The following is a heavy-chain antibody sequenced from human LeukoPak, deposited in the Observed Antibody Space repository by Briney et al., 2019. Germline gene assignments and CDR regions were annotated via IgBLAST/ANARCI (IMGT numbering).Heavy chain of an antibody. Sequence: GGSLRLSCAASGFTFSSYSMNWVRQAPGKGLEWVSSISSSSSYIYYADSGKGRFTISRDNAKNSLYLQMNSLRAEDTAVYYCARVIGGYPYYYYGMDVWGQGTTVTVSS. CDR3: ARVIGGYPYYYYGMDV. CDR2: ISSSSSYI. V-gene: IGHV3-21*01. D-gene: IGHD3-16*02. CDR1: GFTFSSYS. J-gene: IGHJ6*02.